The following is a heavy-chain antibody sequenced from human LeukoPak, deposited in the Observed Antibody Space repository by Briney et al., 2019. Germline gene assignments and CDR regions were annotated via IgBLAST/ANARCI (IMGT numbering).Heavy chain of an antibody. Sequence: RGSLRLFCAASGFTFSSYSMNWVRQAPGKGLEWVSSISSSSSYIYYADSVKGRFTISRDNAKNSLYLQMNSLRAEDTAVYYCARDWPTIAAAGTIPQYFQQWARGTLVTVSS. CDR1: GFTFSSYS. CDR2: ISSSSSYI. J-gene: IGHJ1*01. V-gene: IGHV3-21*01. D-gene: IGHD6-13*01. CDR3: ARDWPTIAAAGTIPQYFQQ.